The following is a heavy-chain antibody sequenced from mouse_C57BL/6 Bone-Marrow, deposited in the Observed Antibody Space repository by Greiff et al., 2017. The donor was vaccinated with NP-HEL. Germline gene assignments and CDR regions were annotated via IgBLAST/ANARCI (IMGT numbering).Heavy chain of an antibody. CDR1: GYSFTSYY. CDR2: IYPGSGNT. Sequence: ESGPELVKPGASVKISCKASGYSFTSYYIHWVKQRPGQGLEWIGWIYPGSGNTKYNEKFKGKATLTADTSSSTAYMQLSSLTSEDSAVYYCARLLPDYWGQGTTLTVSS. V-gene: IGHV1-66*01. D-gene: IGHD1-1*01. J-gene: IGHJ2*01. CDR3: ARLLPDY.